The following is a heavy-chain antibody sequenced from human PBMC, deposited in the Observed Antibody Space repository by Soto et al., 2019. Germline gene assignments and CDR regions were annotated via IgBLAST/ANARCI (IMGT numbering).Heavy chain of an antibody. D-gene: IGHD3-22*01. V-gene: IGHV5-51*01. CDR3: ARFDFSSGYYTHFDY. CDR2: IYPGDSDT. J-gene: IGHJ4*02. Sequence: GASLKISCKGSGYSFTSYWIGWVRQMPGKGLEWMGVIYPGDSDTSYSPSFQGQVTISADKSISTAYLQWSSLKASDTSMYDCARFDFSSGYYTHFDYWGQGTLVTVSS. CDR1: GYSFTSYW.